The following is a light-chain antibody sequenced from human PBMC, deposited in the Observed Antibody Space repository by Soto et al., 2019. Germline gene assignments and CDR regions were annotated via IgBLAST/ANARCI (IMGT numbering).Light chain of an antibody. V-gene: IGKV3-11*01. Sequence: EIVLTQSPATLSLSPGERATLSCRTSQRVSSYLAWYQQKPGQAPRLLIYDASNRATGIPARFSGSGSGTDFTLTISSVEPEDFAVYYCQQRSNWPLHTFGEGTKLEIK. CDR3: QQRSNWPLHT. CDR2: DAS. J-gene: IGKJ2*01. CDR1: QRVSSY.